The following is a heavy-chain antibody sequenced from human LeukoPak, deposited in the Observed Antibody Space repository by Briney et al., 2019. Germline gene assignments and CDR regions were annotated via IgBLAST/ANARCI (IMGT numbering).Heavy chain of an antibody. J-gene: IGHJ4*02. CDR3: ARDDYGDYVGTFDY. CDR2: IYTSGST. CDR1: GGSISSGSYY. V-gene: IGHV4-61*02. Sequence: SETLSLTCTVSGGSISSGSYYWSWIRQPAGKGLEWSGRIYTSGSTNYNPSLKSRVTISVDTSKNQFSLKLSSVTAADTAVYYCARDDYGDYVGTFDYWGQGTLVTVSS. D-gene: IGHD4-17*01.